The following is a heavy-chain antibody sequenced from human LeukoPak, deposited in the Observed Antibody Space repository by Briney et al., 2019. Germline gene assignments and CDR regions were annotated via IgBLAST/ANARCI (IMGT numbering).Heavy chain of an antibody. J-gene: IGHJ4*02. CDR1: GFTFDDYG. CDR2: INWNGGST. V-gene: IGHV3-20*04. CDR3: ARDGASYYYDSSGYPYYLDY. D-gene: IGHD3-22*01. Sequence: GGSLRLSCAASGFTFDDYGMSWVRQAPGKGLEWVSGINWNGGSTGYADSVKGRFTISRGNAKNSLYLQMNSLRAEDTALYYCARDGASYYYDSSGYPYYLDYWGQGTLVTVSS.